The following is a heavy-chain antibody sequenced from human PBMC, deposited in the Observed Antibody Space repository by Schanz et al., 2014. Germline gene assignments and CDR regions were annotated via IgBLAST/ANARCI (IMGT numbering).Heavy chain of an antibody. J-gene: IGHJ5*02. CDR2: ISGSGGST. V-gene: IGHV3-23*04. CDR1: GFPFSMAW. Sequence: EVQLVESGGGLVKPGGSLRLSCAASGFPFSMAWMTWVRQAPGKGLEWVSAISGSGGSTYYADSVKGRFTISRDNSKNTLYLQLNSLRAEDTAVYYCAKEVGATLFHWFDPWGQGTLVTVSS. CDR3: AKEVGATLFHWFDP. D-gene: IGHD1-26*01.